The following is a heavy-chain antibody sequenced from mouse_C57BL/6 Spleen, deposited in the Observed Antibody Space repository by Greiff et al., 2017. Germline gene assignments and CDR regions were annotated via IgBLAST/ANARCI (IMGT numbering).Heavy chain of an antibody. CDR2: INPGSGGT. J-gene: IGHJ4*01. D-gene: IGHD2-5*01. V-gene: IGHV1-54*01. CDR3: AESLVSNYGDYAMDY. CDR1: GYAFTNYL. Sequence: QVQLQQSGAELVRPGTSVKVSCKASGYAFTNYLIEWVKQRPGQGLEWIGVINPGSGGTNYNEKFKGKATLTADKSSSTAYMQLSSLASEDSAVYFCAESLVSNYGDYAMDYWGQGTSVTVSS.